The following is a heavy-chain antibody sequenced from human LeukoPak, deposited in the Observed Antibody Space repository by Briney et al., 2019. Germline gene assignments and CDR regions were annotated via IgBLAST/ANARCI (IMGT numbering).Heavy chain of an antibody. D-gene: IGHD3-16*02. CDR3: ASGVITFGGVIVY. V-gene: IGHV4-34*01. J-gene: IGHJ4*02. CDR1: GGSISSYY. CDR2: INHSGST. Sequence: SETLSLTCTVSGGSISSYYWSWIRQPPGKGLEWIGEINHSGSTNYNPSLKSRVTISVDTSKNQFSLKLSSVTAADTAVYYCASGVITFGGVIVYWGQGTLVTVSS.